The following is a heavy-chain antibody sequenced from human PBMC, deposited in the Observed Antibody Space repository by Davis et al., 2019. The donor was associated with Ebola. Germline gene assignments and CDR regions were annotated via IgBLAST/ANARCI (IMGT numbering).Heavy chain of an antibody. V-gene: IGHV4-4*02. CDR3: ARAERYSGWYGRYYYGMDV. J-gene: IGHJ6*02. Sequence: GSLRLSCAVSGGSISSSNWWSWVRQPPGKGLEWIGEIYHSGSTNYNPSLKSRVTISVDTSKNQFSLKLSSVTAADTAVYYCARAERYSGWYGRYYYGMDVWGQGTTVTVSS. D-gene: IGHD6-19*01. CDR2: IYHSGST. CDR1: GGSISSSNW.